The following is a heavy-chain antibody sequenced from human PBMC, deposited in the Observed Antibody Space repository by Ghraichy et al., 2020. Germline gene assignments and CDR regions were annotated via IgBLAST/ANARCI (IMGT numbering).Heavy chain of an antibody. CDR3: VKDAGYSSGPEPEYFDY. D-gene: IGHD6-19*01. J-gene: IGHJ4*02. Sequence: GGSLRLSCSASGFTFSSYAMHWVRQAPGKGLEYVSAISSNGGSTYYADSVKGRFTISRDNSKNTLYLQMSSLRAEDTAVYYCVKDAGYSSGPEPEYFDYWGQGTLVTVSS. CDR2: ISSNGGST. V-gene: IGHV3-64D*06. CDR1: GFTFSSYA.